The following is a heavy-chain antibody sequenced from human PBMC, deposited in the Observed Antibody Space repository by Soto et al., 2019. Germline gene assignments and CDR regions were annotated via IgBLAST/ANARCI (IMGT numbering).Heavy chain of an antibody. CDR1: GFTFSSYG. CDR2: IWYDGSNK. CDR3: ARDDGQLVLGY. D-gene: IGHD6-13*01. V-gene: IGHV3-33*01. J-gene: IGHJ4*02. Sequence: GGSLRLSCAASGFTFSSYGMHWVRQAPGKGLEWVAVIWYDGSNKYYADSVKGRFTISRDNSKNTLCLQMNSLRAEDTVVYYCARDDGQLVLGYWGQGTLVTVSS.